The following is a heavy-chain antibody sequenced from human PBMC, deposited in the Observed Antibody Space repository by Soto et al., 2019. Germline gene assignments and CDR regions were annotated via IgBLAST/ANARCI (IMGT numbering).Heavy chain of an antibody. CDR1: GYTFTSYY. CDR2: INPSGGST. J-gene: IGHJ6*03. Sequence: QVQLVQSGAEVKKPGASVKVSCKASGYTFTSYYMHWVRQAPGQGLEWMGIINPSGGSTSYAQKFQGRVTMTRDTSTSTVYMELSSMRSEDTAVYYCAKNSDCSSTSCPHYYYYYYMDVWGKGTTVTVSS. V-gene: IGHV1-46*03. CDR3: AKNSDCSSTSCPHYYYYYYMDV. D-gene: IGHD2-2*01.